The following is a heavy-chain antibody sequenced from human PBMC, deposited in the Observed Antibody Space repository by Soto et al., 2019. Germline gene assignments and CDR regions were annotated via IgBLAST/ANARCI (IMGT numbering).Heavy chain of an antibody. J-gene: IGHJ3*02. CDR1: GFTFSNYA. CDR3: AKGGPTSADAFDI. D-gene: IGHD1-1*01. Sequence: EAQLLESGGGLVQPGGSQRLSCAASGFTFSNYAMNWVRQAPGGGLEWVSTITSSGASTYYADSVKGRFTISRDNSDNTLSLQMNSLRVDDTAVYYCAKGGPTSADAFDIWGQGTMVAVSS. CDR2: ITSSGAST. V-gene: IGHV3-23*01.